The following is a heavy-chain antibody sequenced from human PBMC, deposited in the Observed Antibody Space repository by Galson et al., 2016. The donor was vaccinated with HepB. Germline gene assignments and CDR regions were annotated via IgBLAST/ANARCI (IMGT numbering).Heavy chain of an antibody. CDR3: ANYFGYGSGRPGYFHS. V-gene: IGHV3-23*01. D-gene: IGHD3-10*01. J-gene: IGHJ4*02. Sequence: SLRLSCEASGFTFSSYAMSWVRQAPGKGLEWVSVISAASNTNYTDSVKGRFTISRDNSKATLYLEMNSLRVEDTAVYFCANYFGYGSGRPGYFHSWGQGTLVTVAP. CDR1: GFTFSSYA. CDR2: ISAASNT.